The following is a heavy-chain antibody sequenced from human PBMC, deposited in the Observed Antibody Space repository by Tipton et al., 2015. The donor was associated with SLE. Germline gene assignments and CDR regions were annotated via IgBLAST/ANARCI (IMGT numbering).Heavy chain of an antibody. CDR3: ARSFGAVPYYFDS. D-gene: IGHD3-3*01. V-gene: IGHV5-51*03. CDR2: IHPADSDI. CDR1: GYSFNYYW. Sequence: QSGAEVKKPGESLKISCKGSGYSFNYYWIGWVRQMPGKGLEWMGIIHPADSDIKYNPSFQGQVSISVDKSINTAYLQLSSLKASDTAMYFCARSFGAVPYYFDSWGQGTLVTVSS. J-gene: IGHJ4*02.